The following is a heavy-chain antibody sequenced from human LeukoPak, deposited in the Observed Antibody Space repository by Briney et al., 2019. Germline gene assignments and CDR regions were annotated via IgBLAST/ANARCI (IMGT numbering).Heavy chain of an antibody. V-gene: IGHV3-53*01. D-gene: IGHD6-19*01. CDR1: GFTVSSNY. CDR2: IYSGGST. CDR3: ARDTGYSSGWYNY. J-gene: IGHJ4*02. Sequence: GGSLRLSCAASGFTVSSNYMSWVRQAPGKGLEWVSVIYSGGSTYYADSVKGRFTISRDNSKNTLYLQMNSLRAEDTAVYYCARDTGYSSGWYNYWGQGTLVTVSS.